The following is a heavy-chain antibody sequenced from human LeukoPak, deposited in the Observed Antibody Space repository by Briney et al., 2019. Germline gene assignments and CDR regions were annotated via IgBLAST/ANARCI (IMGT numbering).Heavy chain of an antibody. D-gene: IGHD3-3*01. CDR2: ISSSSSYI. CDR1: GFTFSSYS. CDR3: ARDRPSDFWSGYYYY. V-gene: IGHV3-21*01. J-gene: IGHJ4*02. Sequence: GGSPRLSCAASGFTFSSYSMNWVRQAPGKGLEWVSSISSSSSYIYYADSVKGRFTISRDNAKNSLYLQMNSLRAEDTAAYYCARDRPSDFWSGYYYYWGQGTLVTVSS.